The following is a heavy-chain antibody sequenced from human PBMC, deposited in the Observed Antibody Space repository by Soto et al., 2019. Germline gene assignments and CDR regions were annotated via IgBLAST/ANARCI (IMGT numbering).Heavy chain of an antibody. CDR3: ARGGYGDY. CDR1: GYAFTTYG. V-gene: IGHV1-18*01. D-gene: IGHD1-1*01. Sequence: QVHLVQSGAEVKKPGASVKVSCQGSGYAFTTYGITWVRQAPGQGLEGMGWLSAHNGNTNYAQKLQGRVTVTRDTSTSTAYMELRSLRYDDTAVYYCARGGYGDYWGQGALVTVSS. CDR2: LSAHNGNT. J-gene: IGHJ4*02.